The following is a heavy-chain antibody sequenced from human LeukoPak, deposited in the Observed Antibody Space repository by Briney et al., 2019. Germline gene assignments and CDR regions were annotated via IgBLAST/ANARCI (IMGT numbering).Heavy chain of an antibody. CDR2: ISGSGGST. Sequence: GGSLRLSCAASGFTFSSYAMSWLRQAPGKGLEWVSAISGSGGSTYYADSVKGRFTISRDNSKNTRYLQMNSLRAEDTAVYYCAKDYDRYIDCWGQGTLVSVSS. J-gene: IGHJ4*02. D-gene: IGHD3-16*01. CDR3: AKDYDRYIDC. CDR1: GFTFSSYA. V-gene: IGHV3-23*01.